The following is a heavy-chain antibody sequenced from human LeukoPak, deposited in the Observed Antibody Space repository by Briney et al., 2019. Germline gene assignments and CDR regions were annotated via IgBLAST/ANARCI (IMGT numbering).Heavy chain of an antibody. Sequence: SETLSLTCTVSGGSISNYYWSWIRQPPGKGLEWIGYIYYSGTTNYNPSLKSRVTISVDTSKNQFSLKLSSVTAADTAVYYCARGGDYPDYWGQGTLVTVSS. V-gene: IGHV4-59*12. CDR3: ARGGDYPDY. CDR1: GGSISNYY. CDR2: IYYSGTT. J-gene: IGHJ4*02.